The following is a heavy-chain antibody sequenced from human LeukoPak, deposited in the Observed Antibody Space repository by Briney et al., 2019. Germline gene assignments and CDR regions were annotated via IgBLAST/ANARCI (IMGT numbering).Heavy chain of an antibody. CDR1: GFTFSNYG. CDR3: AKDRGGVDY. V-gene: IGHV3-30*18. Sequence: PGGSLRLSCAASGFTFSNYGMHWVRQAPGKGLEWVAVISYDGSNKYYADSVKGRFAISRGNSKNTLYLQMNSLRSEDSALYYCAKDRGGVDYWGQGTLVTVSS. CDR2: ISYDGSNK. D-gene: IGHD3-16*01. J-gene: IGHJ4*02.